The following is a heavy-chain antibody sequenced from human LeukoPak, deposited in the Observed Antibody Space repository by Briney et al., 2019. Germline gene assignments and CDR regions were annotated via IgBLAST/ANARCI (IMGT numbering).Heavy chain of an antibody. J-gene: IGHJ4*02. CDR2: IWYDGSNK. V-gene: IGHV3-33*01. Sequence: PGGSLRLSCAASGFTFSSYGMHWVRQAPGNGLEWVAVIWYDGSNKYYADSVKGRFTISRDNSKNTLYLQMNSLRAEDTAVYYCARGTMVSLDYWGQGTLVTVSS. CDR1: GFTFSSYG. D-gene: IGHD2-8*01. CDR3: ARGTMVSLDY.